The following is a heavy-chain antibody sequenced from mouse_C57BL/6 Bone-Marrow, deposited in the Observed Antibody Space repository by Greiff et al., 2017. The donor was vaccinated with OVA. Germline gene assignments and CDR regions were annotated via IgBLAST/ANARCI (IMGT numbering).Heavy chain of an antibody. D-gene: IGHD1-1*01. V-gene: IGHV1-69*01. CDR3: ARDYGSYWYFDV. CDR1: GYTFTSYW. Sequence: VKLQQPGAELVMPGASVKLSCKASGYTFTSYWMHWVKQRPGQGLEWIGEIDPSDSYTNYNHKFKGKSTLTVDKSASTAYMQLSSLTSEDSAVYYCARDYGSYWYFDVWGTGTTVTVSS. CDR2: IDPSDSYT. J-gene: IGHJ1*03.